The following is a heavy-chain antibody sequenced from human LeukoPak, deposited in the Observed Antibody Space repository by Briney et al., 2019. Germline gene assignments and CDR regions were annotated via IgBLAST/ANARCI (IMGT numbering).Heavy chain of an antibody. CDR1: GFTFSIYD. V-gene: IGHV3-23*01. D-gene: IGHD1-20*01. J-gene: IGHJ4*02. Sequence: GGSLRLSCAASGFTFSIYDMSSVRQAPGKGLEWVSVITASGDGTNYADSVKGRFTISRDNSKNTLYLQMNSLRVADTAVYYCANLVNWNDGVDYWGQGTPVTVSS. CDR3: ANLVNWNDGVDY. CDR2: ITASGDGT.